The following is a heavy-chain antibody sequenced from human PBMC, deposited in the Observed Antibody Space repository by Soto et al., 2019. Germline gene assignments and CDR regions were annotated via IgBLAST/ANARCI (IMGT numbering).Heavy chain of an antibody. J-gene: IGHJ6*02. CDR1: GYSITNGYY. CDR2: IYHSGST. CDR3: ARSVYCRGGSCSTFRGMDV. Sequence: PEKLRVTYAVSGYSITNGYYWGWIRQPPGQGLEWIGTIYHSGSTYYNPSLKTRVTISVDTSKNQFSLKLSSVTAADTAVYYCARSVYCRGGSCSTFRGMDVLGQCPTVT. V-gene: IGHV4-38-2*01. D-gene: IGHD2-15*01.